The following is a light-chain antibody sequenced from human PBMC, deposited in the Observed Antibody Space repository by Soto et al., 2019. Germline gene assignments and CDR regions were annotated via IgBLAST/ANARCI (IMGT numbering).Light chain of an antibody. CDR1: RSDVGAYNY. V-gene: IGLV2-8*01. J-gene: IGLJ2*01. Sequence: QSALTQPPSASGSPVQSVTISCTGTRSDVGAYNYVSWYQQYPGKVPKLMIYEVSKRPSGVPDRFSGSKSDNTASLTVSGLQTEDEADYYCTSYAGSNSVVFGGGTKLTVL. CDR3: TSYAGSNSVV. CDR2: EVS.